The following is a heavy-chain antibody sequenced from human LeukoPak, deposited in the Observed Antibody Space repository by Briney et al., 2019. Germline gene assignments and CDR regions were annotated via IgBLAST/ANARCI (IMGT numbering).Heavy chain of an antibody. CDR1: GGSISSGGYS. CDR3: AREYDRYFDL. D-gene: IGHD1-1*01. J-gene: IGHJ2*01. CDR2: TYHSGST. V-gene: IGHV4-30-2*01. Sequence: PSETLSLTCAVSGGSISSGGYSWSWIRQPPGKGLEWIGYTYHSGSTYYNPSLKSRVTISVDRSKNQFSLKLSSVTAADTAVYYCAREYDRYFDLWGRGTLVTVSS.